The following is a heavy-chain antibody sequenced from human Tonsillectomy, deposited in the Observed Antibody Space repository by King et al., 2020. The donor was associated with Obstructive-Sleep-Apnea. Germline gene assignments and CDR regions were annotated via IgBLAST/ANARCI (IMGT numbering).Heavy chain of an antibody. Sequence: MQLQESGPGLMKPSETLSLTCNVSCGSISTYYWSWIRQPPGKGLKWIGNIYYSGSTNYNPSLQSRVTISVDTSKDQFSLNLSSVTAADTAVYYCARREGNYGKFDYWGQGTLVTVSS. V-gene: IGHV4-59*08. J-gene: IGHJ4*02. CDR2: IYYSGST. CDR3: ARREGNYGKFDY. D-gene: IGHD1-7*01. CDR1: CGSISTYY.